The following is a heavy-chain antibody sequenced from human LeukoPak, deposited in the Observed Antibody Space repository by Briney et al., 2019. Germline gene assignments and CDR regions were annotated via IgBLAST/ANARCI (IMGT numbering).Heavy chain of an antibody. CDR2: INPSGGST. V-gene: IGHV1-46*04. D-gene: IGHD6-19*01. J-gene: IGHJ4*02. CDR3: ARESDLAVAGTGFDY. CDR1: GYTFTNYY. Sequence: ASVKVSCKASGYTFTNYYMHWVRQAPGQGLEWMGIINPSGGSTRYEQKLQGRVTMTRDTSTSTVYMELSSLRSEDTAVCYCARESDLAVAGTGFDYWGQGTLVTVSS.